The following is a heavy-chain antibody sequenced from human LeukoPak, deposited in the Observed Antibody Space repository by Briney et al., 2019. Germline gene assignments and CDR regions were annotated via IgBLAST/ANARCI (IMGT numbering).Heavy chain of an antibody. Sequence: SETLSLTCTVSGGSISNYYWSWIRQPPGKGLEWIGYISYSGSTNYNPSLKSRVTISVDTSKNQFSLKLSSVTAADTAVYYCARVASQWLHTFDYWGQGTLVTVSS. J-gene: IGHJ4*02. CDR1: GGSISNYY. V-gene: IGHV4-59*01. D-gene: IGHD6-19*01. CDR2: ISYSGST. CDR3: ARVASQWLHTFDY.